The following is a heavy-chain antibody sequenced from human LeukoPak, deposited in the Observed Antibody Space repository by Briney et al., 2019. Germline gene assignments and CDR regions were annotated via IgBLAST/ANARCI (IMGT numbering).Heavy chain of an antibody. V-gene: IGHV4-59*12. CDR1: GGSISTYY. D-gene: IGHD2-2*01. CDR3: ARGGYCSSTSCFGKGLRINWFDP. J-gene: IGHJ5*02. Sequence: SETLSLTCTVSGGSISTYYWTWIRQPPGKGLEWIGYIYHSGSTYYNPSLKSRVTISVDRSKNQFSLKLSSVTAADTAVYYCARGGYCSSTSCFGKGLRINWFDPWGQGTLVTVSS. CDR2: IYHSGST.